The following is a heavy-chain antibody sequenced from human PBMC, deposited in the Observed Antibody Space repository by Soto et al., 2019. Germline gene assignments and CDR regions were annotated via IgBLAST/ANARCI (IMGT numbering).Heavy chain of an antibody. Sequence: SETLSLTCTVSGFSISSYYWSGSRQPPGKGLEWIGYIYYSGSTNYNPSLKSRVTISVDTSKNQFSLKLSSVTAADAAVYYCARYLPAAANWFDPWGQGTLVTVSS. CDR3: ARYLPAAANWFDP. CDR2: IYYSGST. CDR1: GFSISSYY. V-gene: IGHV4-59*01. D-gene: IGHD2-2*01. J-gene: IGHJ5*02.